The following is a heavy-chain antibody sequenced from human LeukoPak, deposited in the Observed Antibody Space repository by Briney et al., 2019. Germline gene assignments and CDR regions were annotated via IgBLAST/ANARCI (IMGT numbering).Heavy chain of an antibody. D-gene: IGHD3-10*01. J-gene: IGHJ4*02. CDR1: GYSFTFYW. CDR2: IYPGDSDT. V-gene: IGHV5-51*01. CDR3: ARQDGSGIYYFDN. Sequence: GESLKISCKGSGYSFTFYWIAWVRQMSGKGLEWMGIIYPGDSDTRYSPSFQGQVSISADKSINTAYLQWSSREASDTAIYYCARQDGSGIYYFDNWGQGTLVTVSS.